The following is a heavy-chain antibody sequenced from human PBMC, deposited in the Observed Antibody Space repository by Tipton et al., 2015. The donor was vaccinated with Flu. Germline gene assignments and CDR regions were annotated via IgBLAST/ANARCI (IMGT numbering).Heavy chain of an antibody. CDR2: VYIGGRT. Sequence: TRSLTCSVSSGSISSYYWSWIRQPAGKGLEWIGRVYIGGRTNYNPSLKSRVTMSVDLFKNQISLRLSSVTAADTAVYYCARERRGGWPFYDAFDFWGQGTMVTVSS. J-gene: IGHJ3*01. V-gene: IGHV4-4*07. D-gene: IGHD6-19*01. CDR1: SGSISSYY. CDR3: ARERRGGWPFYDAFDF.